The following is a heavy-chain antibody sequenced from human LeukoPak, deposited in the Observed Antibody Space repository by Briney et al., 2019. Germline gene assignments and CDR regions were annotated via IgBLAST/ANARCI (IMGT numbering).Heavy chain of an antibody. CDR3: ARGIWSRTVSSYYLDY. D-gene: IGHD3-3*01. J-gene: IGHJ4*02. CDR2: INAGNGNT. Sequence: ASVKVSCKASGYTFTNYAMQWVRQAPGQRLEWMGWINAGNGNTRYSQRFQGRVTITRDTSASTVYMEVTSLRSEGTAVYYCARGIWSRTVSSYYLDYWGQGTLVTVSS. V-gene: IGHV1-3*01. CDR1: GYTFTNYA.